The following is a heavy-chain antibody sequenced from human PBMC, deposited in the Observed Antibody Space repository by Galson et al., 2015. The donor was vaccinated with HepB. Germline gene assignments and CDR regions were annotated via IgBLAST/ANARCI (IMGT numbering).Heavy chain of an antibody. CDR2: ISGSGGST. Sequence: SLRLSCAASGFTFSSYAMSWVRQAPGKGLEWVSAISGSGGSTYYADSVKGRFTISRDNSKNTLYLQMNSLRAEDTAVYYCAKLIGGVRGFDYWGQGTLVTVSS. V-gene: IGHV3-23*01. J-gene: IGHJ4*02. CDR3: AKLIGGVRGFDY. CDR1: GFTFSSYA. D-gene: IGHD2-15*01.